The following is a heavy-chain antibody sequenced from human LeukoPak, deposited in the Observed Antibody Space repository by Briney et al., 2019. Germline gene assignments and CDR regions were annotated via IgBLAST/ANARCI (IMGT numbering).Heavy chain of an antibody. CDR2: INHSGST. CDR1: GGSISSSSYY. CDR3: ARVSGYTNWFDP. J-gene: IGHJ5*02. V-gene: IGHV4-39*07. D-gene: IGHD5-18*01. Sequence: SETLSLTCTVSGGSISSSSYYWGWIRQPPGKGLEWIGEINHSGSTNYNPSLKSRVIISVDTSKNQFSLNLSSVTAADTAVYYCARVSGYTNWFDPWGQGTLVTVSS.